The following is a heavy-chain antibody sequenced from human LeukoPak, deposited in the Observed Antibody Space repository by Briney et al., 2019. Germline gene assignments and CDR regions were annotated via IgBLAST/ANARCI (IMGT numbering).Heavy chain of an antibody. CDR2: IYRGGST. J-gene: IGHJ6*03. CDR3: ARVLGRFTYYYMDV. Sequence: GGSLRLSCAASGFTISSNYMSWVRQAPGKGLEWVSVIYRGGSTYYADSVKGRFTISRDNSKNTLYLQMNSLRAEDTAVYYCARVLGRFTYYYMDVWGKGTTVTISS. V-gene: IGHV3-53*01. D-gene: IGHD7-27*01. CDR1: GFTISSNY.